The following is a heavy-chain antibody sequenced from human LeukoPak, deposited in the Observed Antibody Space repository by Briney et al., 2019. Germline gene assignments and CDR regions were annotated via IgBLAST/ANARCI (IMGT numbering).Heavy chain of an antibody. Sequence: SVQVSCKAFGGTFSSYGISWLRQAPGQGLEGMGRIIPIFGIANYAQKLQRRVTITADKSTSPAYMELRSLRSDDTAVYYCPSVVPAAKLPLDYGMDVWGQGTTVTVSS. CDR2: IIPIFGIA. D-gene: IGHD2-2*01. CDR1: GGTFSSYG. V-gene: IGHV1-69*04. J-gene: IGHJ6*02. CDR3: PSVVPAAKLPLDYGMDV.